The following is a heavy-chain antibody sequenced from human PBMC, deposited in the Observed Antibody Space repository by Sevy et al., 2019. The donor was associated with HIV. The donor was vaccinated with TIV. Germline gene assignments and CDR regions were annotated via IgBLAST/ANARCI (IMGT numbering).Heavy chain of an antibody. D-gene: IGHD3-3*01. CDR3: ARLDFWSGYPYFDY. CDR1: GGSISSSSYF. V-gene: IGHV4-39*01. CDR2: IYYSGST. Sequence: SENPSLTCTVSGGSISSSSYFWGWIRQPPGKGLEWIGSIYYSGSTYYNPSLKSRVTISVDTSKNQFSLKLSSVTAADTAVYYCARLDFWSGYPYFDYWGQGTLVTVSS. J-gene: IGHJ4*02.